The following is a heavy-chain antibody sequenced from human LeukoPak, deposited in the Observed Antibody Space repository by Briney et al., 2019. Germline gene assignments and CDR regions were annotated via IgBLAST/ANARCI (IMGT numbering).Heavy chain of an antibody. V-gene: IGHV3-74*01. CDR1: GFTFSSYW. CDR2: INSDGSST. CDR3: ARRGPFGQLWYYGMDV. Sequence: GGSLRLSCAASGFTFSSYWMHWVRQAPGKGLVRVSRINSDGSSTSYADSVKGRFTISRDNAKNTLYLQMNSLRAEDTAVYYCARRGPFGQLWYYGMDVWGQGTTVTVSS. J-gene: IGHJ6*02. D-gene: IGHD5-18*01.